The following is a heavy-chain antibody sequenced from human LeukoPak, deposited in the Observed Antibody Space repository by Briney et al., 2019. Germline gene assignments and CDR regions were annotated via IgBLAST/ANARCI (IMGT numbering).Heavy chain of an antibody. CDR2: ISWNSGSV. Sequence: PGRSLRLSCAASGFTFDDYAMHWVRQAPGKGLEWVSGISWNSGSVGYADSVKGRFTISRDNAKNSLYLQMNSLSCEGIVLSSCAQDKKSMVGGVFYYWSQGTQVTVSS. V-gene: IGHV3-9*03. J-gene: IGHJ4*02. CDR1: GFTFDDYA. CDR3: AQDKKSMVGGVFYY. D-gene: IGHD3-10*01.